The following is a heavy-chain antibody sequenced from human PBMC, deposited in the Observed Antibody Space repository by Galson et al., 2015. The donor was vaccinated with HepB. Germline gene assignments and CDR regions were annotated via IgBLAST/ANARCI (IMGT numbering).Heavy chain of an antibody. CDR3: ARHLGPEYYFDY. D-gene: IGHD1-14*01. CDR1: GGSISSYY. Sequence: DTLSLTCTVSGGSISSYYWRWIRQPPGKGLEWIGYIYYSGGTNYNPSLKSRVTISVDTSKNQFSLKLSSVTAADTAVYYCARHLGPEYYFDYRGQGTLVTVSS. J-gene: IGHJ4*02. V-gene: IGHV4-59*08. CDR2: IYYSGGT.